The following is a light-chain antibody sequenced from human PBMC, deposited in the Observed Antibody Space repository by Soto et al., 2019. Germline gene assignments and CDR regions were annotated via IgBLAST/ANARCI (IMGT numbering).Light chain of an antibody. Sequence: DIQMTQSPSTLSASVGDRVTITCRASQSISSWLAWYQQKPGKAPKLLIYDASSLESGVPSRFSGSGSGTEFPLTISSLQPGDFATLYCQQYNSYSPGRTFGQGTKLEIK. CDR2: DAS. V-gene: IGKV1-5*01. CDR1: QSISSW. CDR3: QQYNSYSPGRT. J-gene: IGKJ2*01.